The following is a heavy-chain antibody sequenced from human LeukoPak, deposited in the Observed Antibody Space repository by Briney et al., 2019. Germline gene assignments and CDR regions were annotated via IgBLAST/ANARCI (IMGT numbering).Heavy chain of an antibody. D-gene: IGHD3-10*01. CDR2: IYYSGGT. Sequence: GSLRLSCAASGFTFSSYAMSWIRQPPGKGLEWIGYIYYSGGTNYNPSLKSRVTISVDTSKNQFSLKLRSVTAADTAIYYCARVRVRGARLDSWGQGTLVTVSS. CDR3: ARVRVRGARLDS. CDR1: GFTFSSYA. J-gene: IGHJ4*02. V-gene: IGHV4-59*01.